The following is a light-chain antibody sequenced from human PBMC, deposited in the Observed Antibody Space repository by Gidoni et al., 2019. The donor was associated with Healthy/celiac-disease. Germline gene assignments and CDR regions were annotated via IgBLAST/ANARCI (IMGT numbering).Light chain of an antibody. Sequence: DIQLTQSPSTLSASVGDRVTITCRASQSISSWLAWYQQKPGKYPKLLIYKASSLESGVPSRFSGSGSGTEVTLTISSRQPDDFATYYCQQYNSYSRTFXXXTKVEIK. V-gene: IGKV1-5*03. CDR2: KAS. J-gene: IGKJ1*01. CDR3: QQYNSYSRT. CDR1: QSISSW.